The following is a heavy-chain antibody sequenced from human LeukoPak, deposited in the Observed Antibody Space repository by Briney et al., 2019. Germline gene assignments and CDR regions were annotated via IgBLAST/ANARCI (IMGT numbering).Heavy chain of an antibody. CDR1: GYTFTDYY. CDR2: INPNSGDT. CDR3: ARLYSSSRALDF. J-gene: IGHJ3*01. V-gene: IGHV1-2*02. Sequence: ASLKVSCKASGYTFTDYYMHWVRQAPGQGLEWMGWINPNSGDTNYAQKFEGRVTMARDTSISTAYMELSRLRSDDTAVYYCARLYSSSRALDFWGQGTMVTVSS. D-gene: IGHD6-6*01.